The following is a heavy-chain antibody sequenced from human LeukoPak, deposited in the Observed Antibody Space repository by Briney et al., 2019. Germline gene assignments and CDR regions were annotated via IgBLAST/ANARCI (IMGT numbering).Heavy chain of an antibody. CDR3: ANSRGVVTPFDY. V-gene: IGHV4-59*01. J-gene: IGHJ4*02. D-gene: IGHD2-21*02. CDR1: GGSITSNY. Sequence: SETLSLTCTVSGGSITSNYWSWIRQPPGKGLEWIGYIYYSGSTDYNPSLKSRVTISLDTSKIQFSLELTSMTAAGTAVYYCANSRGVVTPFDYWGQGTLVIVSS. CDR2: IYYSGST.